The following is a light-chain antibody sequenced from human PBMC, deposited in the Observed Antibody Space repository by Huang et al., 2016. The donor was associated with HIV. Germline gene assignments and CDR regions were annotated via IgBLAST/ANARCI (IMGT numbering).Light chain of an antibody. CDR2: CAS. Sequence: DIQMTQSPSSLSASAGDRVIISCRASQSINKYLNWYQQMPGKDPKLLIYCASTLQRGVSSRFSGSVSGTDFTLTIGSLQPEDAATYYCQQSYKAPRTFGQGTLLEI. J-gene: IGKJ2*01. CDR1: QSINKY. CDR3: QQSYKAPRT. V-gene: IGKV1-39*01.